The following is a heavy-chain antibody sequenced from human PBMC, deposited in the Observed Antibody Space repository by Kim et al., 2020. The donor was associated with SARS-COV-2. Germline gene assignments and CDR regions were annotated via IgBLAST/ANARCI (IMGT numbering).Heavy chain of an antibody. Sequence: GESLKISCKGSGYSFTSYWIGWVRQMPGKGLEWMGIIYPGDSDTRYSPSFQGQVTISADKSISTAYLQWSSLKASDTAMYYCARHLGIAAAGEPFDYWGQGTLVTVSS. V-gene: IGHV5-51*01. D-gene: IGHD6-13*01. CDR3: ARHLGIAAAGEPFDY. J-gene: IGHJ4*02. CDR2: IYPGDSDT. CDR1: GYSFTSYW.